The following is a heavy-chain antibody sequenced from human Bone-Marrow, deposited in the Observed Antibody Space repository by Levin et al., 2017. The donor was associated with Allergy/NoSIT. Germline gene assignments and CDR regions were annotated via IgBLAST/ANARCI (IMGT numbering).Heavy chain of an antibody. D-gene: IGHD3-10*01. Sequence: SCAASGFTFDDYGMSWVRQAPGKGLEWVSGINWNGGSTGYGDSVKGRFTISRDNAKNSLYLQMNSLRAEDTALYYCARVSGTPRGSSDYWGQGTLVTVSS. V-gene: IGHV3-20*04. J-gene: IGHJ4*02. CDR3: ARVSGTPRGSSDY. CDR1: GFTFDDYG. CDR2: INWNGGST.